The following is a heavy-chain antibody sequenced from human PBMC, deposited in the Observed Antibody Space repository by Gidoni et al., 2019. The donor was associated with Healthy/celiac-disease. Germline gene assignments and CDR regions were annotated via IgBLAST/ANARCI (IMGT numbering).Heavy chain of an antibody. CDR2: IYYSGST. CDR3: ARLYGSGSYWPFSYFDY. Sequence: QLQLQESSPGLVKPSETLSLTCTVSGGSISSSSYYWGWIRQPPGKGLEWIGIIYYSGSTYYNPSLKSRVTISVDTSKNQFSLKLSSVTAADTAVYYCARLYGSGSYWPFSYFDYWGQGTLVTVSS. V-gene: IGHV4-39*01. CDR1: GGSISSSSYY. D-gene: IGHD3-10*01. J-gene: IGHJ4*02.